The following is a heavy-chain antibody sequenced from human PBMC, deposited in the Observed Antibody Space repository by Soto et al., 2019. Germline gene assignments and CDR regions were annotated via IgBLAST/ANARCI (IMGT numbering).Heavy chain of an antibody. CDR2: ISYDGSNK. CDR1: GFTFSSYA. V-gene: IGHV3-30-3*01. D-gene: IGHD2-15*01. CDR3: AREVDGLSKLGYDY. Sequence: QVQLVESGGGVVQPGRSLRLSCAASGFTFSSYAMHWVRQAPGKGLEWVAVISYDGSNKYYADSVKGRFTISRDNSKNTLYLQMNSLRAEDRAVYYCAREVDGLSKLGYDYWGQGTLVTVSS. J-gene: IGHJ4*02.